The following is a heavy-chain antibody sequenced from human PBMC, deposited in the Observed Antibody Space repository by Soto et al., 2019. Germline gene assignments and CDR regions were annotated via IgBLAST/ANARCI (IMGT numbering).Heavy chain of an antibody. CDR3: ARGDCGSTSGHPTRYSNTSGMDS. Sequence: QVQLVQSGAEVKKPGSSVKVSCKASGGTFSSYAISWVRQAPGQGLEWMGGIIPIFGTANYAQKFQGRVTSPADKSTRTAYRELRGLRSEKTAVYNCARGDCGSTSGHPTRYSNTSGMDSWGKGT. D-gene: IGHD2-2*01. CDR2: IIPIFGTA. J-gene: IGHJ6*04. V-gene: IGHV1-69*06. CDR1: GGTFSSYA.